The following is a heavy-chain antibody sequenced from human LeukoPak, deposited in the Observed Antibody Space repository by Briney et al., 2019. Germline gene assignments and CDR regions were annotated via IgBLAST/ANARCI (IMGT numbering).Heavy chain of an antibody. Sequence: GGSLRLSCAASGFTFSSHDMNWVRQAPGKGLEWVSFISSRSSTIYYADSVKGRFTISRDNSKNTLYLQMNSLRAEDTAVYYCAKFGSTDAFDIWGQGTLVTVSS. CDR2: ISSRSSTI. J-gene: IGHJ3*02. D-gene: IGHD3-10*01. CDR1: GFTFSSHD. V-gene: IGHV3-48*01. CDR3: AKFGSTDAFDI.